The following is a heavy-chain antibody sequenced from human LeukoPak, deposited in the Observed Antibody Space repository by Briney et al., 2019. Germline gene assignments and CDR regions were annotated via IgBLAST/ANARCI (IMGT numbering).Heavy chain of an antibody. Sequence: SETLSLTCAVYGGSFSGYYWSWIRQPPGKGLEWIGEINHSGSTNYNPSLKSRVTISVDTSKNQFSLKLSSVTAADTAVYYCASLKGPWLFSVDYWGQGTLVSVSS. D-gene: IGHD3-22*01. CDR2: INHSGST. CDR3: ASLKGPWLFSVDY. CDR1: GGSFSGYY. V-gene: IGHV4-34*01. J-gene: IGHJ4*02.